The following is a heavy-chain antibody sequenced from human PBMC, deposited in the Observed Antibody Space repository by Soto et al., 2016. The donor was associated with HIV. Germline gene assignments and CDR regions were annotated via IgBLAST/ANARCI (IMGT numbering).Heavy chain of an antibody. Sequence: QVQLQEAGPGLVKPSETLSLSCSVSGGSISPHYWNWIRQPPGKGLEWIGYIYYSGSTTYNAALKGRVTISVDTSKNHFSLKLRSVTAADTAVYYCARGDVVVVPPLEPTYYYYMDVWDKGTTVTVSS. J-gene: IGHJ6*03. CDR1: GGSISPHY. CDR3: ARGDVVVVPPLEPTYYYYMDV. CDR2: IYYSGST. D-gene: IGHD2-2*01. V-gene: IGHV4-59*11.